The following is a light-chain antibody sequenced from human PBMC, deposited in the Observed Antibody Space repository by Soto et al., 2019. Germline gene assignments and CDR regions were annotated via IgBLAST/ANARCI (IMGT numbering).Light chain of an antibody. CDR2: DAS. Sequence: ELVLTQSPATLSLSPGERATLSCRASQSVSSYLAWYQQKPVQAPRLLIYDASNRATGIPARFSGSGSGTAFTLTISRLEPEDFAVYYCQQRSNWPPLTFGGGTKVEIK. V-gene: IGKV3-11*01. J-gene: IGKJ4*01. CDR3: QQRSNWPPLT. CDR1: QSVSSY.